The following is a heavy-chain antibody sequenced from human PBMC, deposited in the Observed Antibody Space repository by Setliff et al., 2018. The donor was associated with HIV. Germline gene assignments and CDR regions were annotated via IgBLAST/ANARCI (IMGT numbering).Heavy chain of an antibody. CDR1: GDSIRSSDTY. J-gene: IGHJ6*02. D-gene: IGHD3-22*01. V-gene: IGHV4-31*03. CDR2: IFYGGTA. Sequence: SETLSLTCTVSGDSIRSSDTYWSWIRQHPGKGLEWIGYIFYGGTAYYNPSLKSRVTISVDRSRNQFSLKLNSVTAADTAVYYCARDANYYESGGPPLHGMDVWGQGTMVTVSS. CDR3: ARDANYYESGGPPLHGMDV.